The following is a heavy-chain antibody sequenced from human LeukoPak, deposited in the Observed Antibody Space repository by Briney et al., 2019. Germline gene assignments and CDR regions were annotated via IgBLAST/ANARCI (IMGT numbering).Heavy chain of an antibody. CDR3: ARDYLAVAGSFDY. D-gene: IGHD6-19*01. V-gene: IGHV3-21*01. J-gene: IGHJ4*02. Sequence: PGGSLRLSCAASGFTFSSYSMNWVRQAPGKGLEWVSSISSSSSSYIYYADSVKGRFTIPRDNAKNSLYLQMNSLRAEDTAVYYCARDYLAVAGSFDYWGQGTLVTVSS. CDR1: GFTFSSYS. CDR2: ISSSSSSYI.